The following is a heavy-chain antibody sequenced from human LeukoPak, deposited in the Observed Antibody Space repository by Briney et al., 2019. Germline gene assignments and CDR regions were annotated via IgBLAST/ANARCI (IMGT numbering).Heavy chain of an antibody. D-gene: IGHD3-22*01. Sequence: ASVKVSCKASGYTFTSYGISWVRQAPGQGLEWMGWISAYNGNTNYAQKLQGRVTMTTDTSTSTAYMELRSLRSDDTAAYYCARAEFTDYYDSSGAYYFDYWGQGTLVTVSS. V-gene: IGHV1-18*01. CDR3: ARAEFTDYYDSSGAYYFDY. CDR2: ISAYNGNT. J-gene: IGHJ4*02. CDR1: GYTFTSYG.